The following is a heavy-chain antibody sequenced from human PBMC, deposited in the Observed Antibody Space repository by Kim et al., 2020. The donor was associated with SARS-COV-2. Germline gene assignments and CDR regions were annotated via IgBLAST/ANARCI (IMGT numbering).Heavy chain of an antibody. V-gene: IGHV1-18*01. CDR1: GYTFTSYG. D-gene: IGHD3-22*01. CDR2: ISAYNGNT. CDR3: AREPRSYYDSSGYI. J-gene: IGHJ3*02. Sequence: ASVKVSCKASGYTFTSYGISWVRQAPGQGLEWMGWISAYNGNTNYAQKLQGRVTMTTDTSTSTAYMELRSLRSDDTAVYYCAREPRSYYDSSGYIWGQGTMVTVSS.